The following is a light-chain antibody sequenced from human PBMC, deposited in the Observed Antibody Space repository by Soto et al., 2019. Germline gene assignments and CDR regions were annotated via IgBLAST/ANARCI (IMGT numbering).Light chain of an antibody. Sequence: QSVLTQPRSVSGPPGQSVSISCSGTSSDVGTYNYVSWYQQHPGKAPKLMIYDVSKRPSGVPDRFSGSKSGNTASLTISGLPAEDEADYYCCSYACGYTQAVFGGGTKVTVL. CDR1: SSDVGTYNY. CDR2: DVS. V-gene: IGLV2-11*01. J-gene: IGLJ2*01. CDR3: CSYACGYTQAV.